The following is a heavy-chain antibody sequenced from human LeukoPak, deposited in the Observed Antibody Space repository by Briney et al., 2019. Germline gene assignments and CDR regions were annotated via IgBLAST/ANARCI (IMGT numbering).Heavy chain of an antibody. Sequence: GGSLRLSCVASEFTFSRYWMHWVRQPPGEWLVWVSRINPDGSSTSYADSVKGRFTISRDNAKNTLYLQMNSLRAEDTAVYYCVRSYCDTTNCYGRFDPWGQGALVSVSS. J-gene: IGHJ5*02. CDR1: EFTFSRYW. D-gene: IGHD2-2*01. CDR3: VRSYCDTTNCYGRFDP. V-gene: IGHV3-74*01. CDR2: INPDGSST.